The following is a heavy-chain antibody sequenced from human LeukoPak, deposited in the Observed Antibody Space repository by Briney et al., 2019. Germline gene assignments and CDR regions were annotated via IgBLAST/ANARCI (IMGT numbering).Heavy chain of an antibody. CDR2: IYSGSST. D-gene: IGHD5-12*01. Sequence: GGSLRLTCAASGLTVSSNYMSWVRQAPAKGLEWVSLIYSGSSTYYADSVTVRFTISRDKSKNTLYLQMSSLRVEDTAVYYCAMAAIVATIDYWGQGTLVTVSS. CDR3: AMAAIVATIDY. V-gene: IGHV3-66*01. CDR1: GLTVSSNY. J-gene: IGHJ4*02.